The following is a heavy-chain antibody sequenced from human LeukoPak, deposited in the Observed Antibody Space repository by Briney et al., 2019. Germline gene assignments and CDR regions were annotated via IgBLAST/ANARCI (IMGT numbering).Heavy chain of an antibody. CDR1: GYSISSGYY. CDR2: IYHSGNT. Sequence: SETLSLTCSVSGYSISSGYYWGWIRQPPGKGLEWIGSIYHSGNTLYNPSLKSRVTISVDTSKNQFSLKLRSVTAADTAVYYCGRVGAAHPPDYGGYYYFDYWGQGNLVTVSS. CDR3: GRVGAAHPPDYGGYYYFDY. V-gene: IGHV4-38-2*02. D-gene: IGHD4-23*01. J-gene: IGHJ4*02.